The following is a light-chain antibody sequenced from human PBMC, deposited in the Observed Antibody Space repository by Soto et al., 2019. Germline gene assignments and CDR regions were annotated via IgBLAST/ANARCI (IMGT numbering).Light chain of an antibody. CDR1: SSDVGSYNF. V-gene: IGLV2-8*01. J-gene: IGLJ2*01. Sequence: QSALTQPPSASGSPGQSVTISCTGTSSDVGSYNFVSWYQQHPGKAPKLMIYEVNKRPSGVPDRFSGSKSGNTASLSVSALQGEDEAEGYGVGWAGVEVVGVGGGTQLTV. CDR2: EVN. CDR3: VGWAGVEVVG.